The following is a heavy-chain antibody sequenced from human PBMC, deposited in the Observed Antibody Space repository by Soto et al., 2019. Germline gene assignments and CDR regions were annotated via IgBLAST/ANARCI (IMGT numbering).Heavy chain of an antibody. D-gene: IGHD2-8*01. CDR3: ARLSTGFCTKTTCQHYFGMDV. J-gene: IGHJ6*02. Sequence: GESLKISCKGSGYSFTRYWIGWVRQMPGKGLEWMGIIYPGDSDTRYSPSFQGHVTISADKSIGSAYLHWSTLEASDTAIYYCARLSTGFCTKTTCQHYFGMDVWGQGTTVTVSS. CDR2: IYPGDSDT. CDR1: GYSFTRYW. V-gene: IGHV5-51*01.